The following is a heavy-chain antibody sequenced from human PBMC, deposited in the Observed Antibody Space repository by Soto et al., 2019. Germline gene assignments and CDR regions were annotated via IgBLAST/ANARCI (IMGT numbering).Heavy chain of an antibody. CDR3: ARDNWNDFWGYYYYGMDV. CDR2: ISAYNGNT. Sequence: ASVKVSCKASGYTFTSYGISWVRQAPGQGLEWMGWISAYNGNTNYAQKLQGRVTMTTDTSTSTAYMELRSLRSDDTAVYYCARDNWNDFWGYYYYGMDVWGQGTTVTVSS. D-gene: IGHD1-20*01. CDR1: GYTFTSYG. J-gene: IGHJ6*02. V-gene: IGHV1-18*01.